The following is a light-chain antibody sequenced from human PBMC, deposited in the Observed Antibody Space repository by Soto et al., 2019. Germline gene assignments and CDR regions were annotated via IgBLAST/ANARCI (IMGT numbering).Light chain of an antibody. CDR2: DAS. V-gene: IGKV3-11*01. CDR3: QQRSSWLFT. J-gene: IGKJ4*01. CDR1: QSVNRY. Sequence: EIVLTQSPATLSLSPGERATLSCRASQSVNRYLAWYRQKPGQAPRLLIYDASNRATGIPARFSGSGSGTDFTLTISSLEPEDFAVYYCQQRSSWLFTFGGGIKVEIK.